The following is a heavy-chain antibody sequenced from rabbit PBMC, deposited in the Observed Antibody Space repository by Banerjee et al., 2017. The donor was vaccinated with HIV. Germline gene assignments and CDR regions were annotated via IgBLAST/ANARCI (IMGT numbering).Heavy chain of an antibody. V-gene: IGHV1S45*01. J-gene: IGHJ2*01. CDR2: INTITGDT. CDR1: GFSFSNRYV. CDR3: ARGGGGYAGYGHGDDAFDP. Sequence: QEQLEESGGGLVQPEGSLTLTCTASGFSFSNRYVMCWVRQAPGKGLEWIACINTITGDTVYATWAKGRFTISKTSSTVDLKMTSLTAADTATHFCARGGGGYAGYGHGDDAFDPWGPGTLVTVS. D-gene: IGHD7-1*01.